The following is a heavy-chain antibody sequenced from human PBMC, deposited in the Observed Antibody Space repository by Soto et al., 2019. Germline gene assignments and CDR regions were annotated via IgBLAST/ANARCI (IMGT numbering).Heavy chain of an antibody. J-gene: IGHJ4*02. D-gene: IGHD3-22*01. V-gene: IGHV3-30*18. Sequence: GGSLRLSCAASGFTFSSYGMHWVRQAPGKGLEWVAVISYDGSNKYYADSVKGRFTISRDNSKNTLYLQMNSLRAEDTAVYYCAKGPLPYYDSSGYFYWGQGTLVTVSS. CDR3: AKGPLPYYDSSGYFY. CDR1: GFTFSSYG. CDR2: ISYDGSNK.